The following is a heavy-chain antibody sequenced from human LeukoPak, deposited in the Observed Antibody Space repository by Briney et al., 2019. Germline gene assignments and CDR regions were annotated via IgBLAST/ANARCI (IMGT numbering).Heavy chain of an antibody. J-gene: IGHJ6*02. CDR3: ARNHVYYYDSSGYYAMDV. Sequence: SETLSLTCTVSGDSISSSYWSWIRQPPGKGLEWIGYIYYSGSTNYNPSLKSRVTISVDTSKNQFSLKLSSVTAADTAVYYCARNHVYYYDSSGYYAMDVWGQGTTVTVSS. CDR1: GDSISSSY. V-gene: IGHV4-59*01. D-gene: IGHD3-22*01. CDR2: IYYSGST.